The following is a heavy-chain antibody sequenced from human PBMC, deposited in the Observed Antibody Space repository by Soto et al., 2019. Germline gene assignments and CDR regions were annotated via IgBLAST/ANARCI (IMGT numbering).Heavy chain of an antibody. Sequence: PTETLSLTCADYGGSLSGYYWSRIRQPPGKGLEWIGEINHSGSTNYNPSLKSRVTISVDTSKNQFSLKLSSVTAADTAVYYCARGYSGRGKSGFWFGYYYYYMDVWGKGTTVTVSS. D-gene: IGHD6-13*01. CDR3: ARGYSGRGKSGFWFGYYYYYMDV. CDR1: GGSLSGYY. CDR2: INHSGST. V-gene: IGHV4-34*01. J-gene: IGHJ6*03.